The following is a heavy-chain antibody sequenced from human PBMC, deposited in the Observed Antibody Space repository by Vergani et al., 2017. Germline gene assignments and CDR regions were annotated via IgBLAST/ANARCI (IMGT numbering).Heavy chain of an antibody. CDR1: GFIFSTYA. V-gene: IGHV3-23*01. CDR3: ARAYGRYDWFDY. J-gene: IGHJ4*01. Sequence: EVQLLESGGDLVQPGGSLRLSCTASGFIFSTYAMSWVRQAPGKGLEWVSGISVSGAPTYYADSVKGRVTISRDNSKNTLYLQMNSLIVEDTAVYYCARAYGRYDWFDYWGQRTLVTVSS. CDR2: ISVSGAPT. D-gene: IGHD1-20*01.